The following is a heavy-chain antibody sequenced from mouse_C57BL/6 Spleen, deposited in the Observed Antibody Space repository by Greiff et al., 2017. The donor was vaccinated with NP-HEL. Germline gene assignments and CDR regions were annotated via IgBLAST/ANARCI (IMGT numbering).Heavy chain of an antibody. V-gene: IGHV5-17*01. CDR1: GFTFSDYG. CDR2: ISSGSSTI. D-gene: IGHD1-1*01. Sequence: EVKLVESGGGLVKPGGSLKLSCAASGFTFSDYGMHWVRQAPEKGLEWVAYISSGSSTIYYADTVKGRFTISRDNAKNTLFLQMTSLRSEDTAMYYCARRHYYGSSYFDYWGQGTTLTVSS. J-gene: IGHJ2*01. CDR3: ARRHYYGSSYFDY.